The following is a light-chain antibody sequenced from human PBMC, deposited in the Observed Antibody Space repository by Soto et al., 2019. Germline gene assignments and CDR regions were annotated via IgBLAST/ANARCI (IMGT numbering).Light chain of an antibody. CDR1: QTVSSS. CDR2: EAS. V-gene: IGKV3-11*01. Sequence: EIVLTQSPATLSLSPGERATLSCRASQTVSSSLAWYQQKPGQAPRLLIYEASNRATGIPARFSGSGSGADFTLTIRRIETEDFALYYCQQHINWPLTFGGGTKGDIK. CDR3: QQHINWPLT. J-gene: IGKJ4*01.